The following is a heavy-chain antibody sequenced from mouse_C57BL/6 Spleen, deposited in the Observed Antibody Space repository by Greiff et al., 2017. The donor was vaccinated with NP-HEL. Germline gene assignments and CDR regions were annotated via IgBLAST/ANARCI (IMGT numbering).Heavy chain of an antibody. J-gene: IGHJ4*01. CDR1: GYAFTNYL. CDR2: INPGSGGT. D-gene: IGHD2-4*01. Sequence: VQVVESGAELVRPGTSVKVSCKASGYAFTNYLIEWVKQRPGQGLEWIGVINPGSGGTNYNEKFKGKATLTADKSSSTAYMQLSSLTSEDSAVYFCASGNYYDYAYAMDYWGQGTSVTVSS. CDR3: ASGNYYDYAYAMDY. V-gene: IGHV1-54*01.